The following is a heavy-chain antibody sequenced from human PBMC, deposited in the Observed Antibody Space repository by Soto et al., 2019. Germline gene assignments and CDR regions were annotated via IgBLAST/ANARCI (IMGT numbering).Heavy chain of an antibody. CDR1: GVIVSRGTYY. CDR2: IYDSGNT. J-gene: IGHJ4*02. CDR3: ARQLSRSESYKYFDH. Sequence: SETLSLTCNVSGVIVSRGTYYWSWIRQPPGKGLEWIGYIYDSGNTNYNPSLKSRVTISEDTSKNQFSLKLTSVTAADTAVYYCARQLSRSESYKYFDHWGQGTLVTVSS. D-gene: IGHD3-10*01. V-gene: IGHV4-61*01.